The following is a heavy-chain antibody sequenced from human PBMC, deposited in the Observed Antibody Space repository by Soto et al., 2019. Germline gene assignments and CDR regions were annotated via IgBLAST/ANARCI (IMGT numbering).Heavy chain of an antibody. V-gene: IGHV1-69*01. Sequence: SVKVSFKASGGTFSSYAISWVRQAPGQGLEWMGGIIPIFGTANYAQKFQGRVTITADESTSTAYMELSSLRSEDTAVYYCARELWDYYDSSGYLRRLDYWGQG. CDR1: GGTFSSYA. D-gene: IGHD3-22*01. J-gene: IGHJ4*02. CDR2: IIPIFGTA. CDR3: ARELWDYYDSSGYLRRLDY.